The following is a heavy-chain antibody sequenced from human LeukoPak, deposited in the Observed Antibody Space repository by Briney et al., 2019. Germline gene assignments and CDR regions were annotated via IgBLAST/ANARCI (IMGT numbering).Heavy chain of an antibody. J-gene: IGHJ4*02. Sequence: GGSLSLSCAASGFTFSSYAMHWVRQAPGKGLEWVAVISYDGSNKYYADSVKGRFTISRDNSKNTLYLQMNSLRAEDTAVYYCVGSSGWWGFDYWGRGTLVTVSS. V-gene: IGHV3-30*04. CDR2: ISYDGSNK. D-gene: IGHD6-19*01. CDR1: GFTFSSYA. CDR3: VGSSGWWGFDY.